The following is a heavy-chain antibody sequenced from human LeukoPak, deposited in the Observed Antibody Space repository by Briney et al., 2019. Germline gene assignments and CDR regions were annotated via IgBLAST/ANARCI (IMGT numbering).Heavy chain of an antibody. D-gene: IGHD2-2*02. Sequence: SETLSLTCAVYGGSFSGYYWSWIRQPPGKGLEWIGVINHSGSTNYNPSLKSRVTISVDTSKNQFSLKLSSVTAADTAVYYCARGYTHYGMDVWGKGTTVTVSS. CDR2: INHSGST. V-gene: IGHV4-34*01. CDR3: ARGYTHYGMDV. J-gene: IGHJ6*04. CDR1: GGSFSGYY.